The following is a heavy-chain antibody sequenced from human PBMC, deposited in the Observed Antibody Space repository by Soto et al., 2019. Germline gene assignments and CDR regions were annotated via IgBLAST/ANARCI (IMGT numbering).Heavy chain of an antibody. CDR2: IVVGSGST. V-gene: IGHV1-58*01. CDR1: GFTFSSSA. CDR3: VTEQYSSSSIGMDV. D-gene: IGHD6-6*01. J-gene: IGHJ6*02. Sequence: SVKVSCKASGFTFSSSAVQWVRQARGQRLEWIGWIVVGSGSTNYAQKFQERVTITRDMSTSTAYMELSSLRSEDTALYYCVTEQYSSSSIGMDVWGQGTTVTVSS.